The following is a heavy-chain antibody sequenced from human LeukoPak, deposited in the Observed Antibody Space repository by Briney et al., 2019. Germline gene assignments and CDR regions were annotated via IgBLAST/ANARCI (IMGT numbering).Heavy chain of an antibody. CDR2: IKHDESEK. CDR3: TRRLDD. CDR1: GFSFNSDW. J-gene: IGHJ4*02. Sequence: GGSLRLSCAASGFSFNSDWMDWVRQAPGKGLEWVANIKHDESEKHYLDSVKGRFTISRDNAQNSLYLQMNGLRVEDTAVYYRTRRLDDWGQGPLVTVSS. V-gene: IGHV3-7*01. D-gene: IGHD3-16*01.